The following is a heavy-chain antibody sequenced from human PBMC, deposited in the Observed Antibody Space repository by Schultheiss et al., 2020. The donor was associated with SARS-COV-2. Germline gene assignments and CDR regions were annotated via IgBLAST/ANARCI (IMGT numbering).Heavy chain of an antibody. J-gene: IGHJ6*02. CDR3: AREGVDGSGSYYNQNNESYYYYGMDV. D-gene: IGHD3-10*01. V-gene: IGHV3-13*01. Sequence: GESLKISCAASGFTFSSYDMHWVRQATGKGLEWVSAIGTAGDTYYPGSVKGRFTISRENAKNSLYLQMNSLRAGDTAVYYCAREGVDGSGSYYNQNNESYYYYGMDVWGQGTTVTVSS. CDR2: IGTAGDT. CDR1: GFTFSSYD.